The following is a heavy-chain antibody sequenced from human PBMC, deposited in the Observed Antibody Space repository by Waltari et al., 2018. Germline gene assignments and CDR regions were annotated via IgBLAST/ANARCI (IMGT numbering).Heavy chain of an antibody. D-gene: IGHD3-10*01. Sequence: QVQLQQWSAGLLQPSGTLSVTCAVYGGSFSGYSWSWIREPPGKGREWIGEINHSGSTNYNPSLKSRVTISVDTSKNQFSLKLSSVTAADTAVYYCAREGWGRRYYGSGSYPTDYWGQGTLVTVSS. V-gene: IGHV4-34*01. J-gene: IGHJ4*02. CDR1: GGSFSGYS. CDR2: INHSGST. CDR3: AREGWGRRYYGSGSYPTDY.